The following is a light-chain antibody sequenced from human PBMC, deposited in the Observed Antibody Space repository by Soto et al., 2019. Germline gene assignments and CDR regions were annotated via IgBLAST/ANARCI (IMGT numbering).Light chain of an antibody. CDR1: QSVSSY. J-gene: IGKJ1*01. Sequence: EVVLTQSASTLSLSTGERATLSCRASQSVSSYLAWYQQKPGQAPRLLIYDASNRATGIPARFSGSGSGTDFTLTISSLQPDDFATYYCQHYNSYSEAFGQGTKVDIK. CDR2: DAS. CDR3: QHYNSYSEA. V-gene: IGKV3-11*01.